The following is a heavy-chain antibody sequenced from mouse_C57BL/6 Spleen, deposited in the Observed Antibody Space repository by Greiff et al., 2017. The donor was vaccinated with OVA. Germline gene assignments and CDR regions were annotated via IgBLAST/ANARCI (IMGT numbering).Heavy chain of an antibody. V-gene: IGHV5-4*01. CDR1: GFTFSSYA. D-gene: IGHD4-1*01. CDR3: ARDRGTGTFMDY. Sequence: EVQLVESGGGLVKPGGSLKLSCAASGFTFSSYAMSWVRQTPEKRLEWVATISDGGSYTYYPDNVKGRFTISRDNAKNNLYLQMSHLKSEDTAMYYCARDRGTGTFMDYWGQGTSVTVSS. CDR2: ISDGGSYT. J-gene: IGHJ4*01.